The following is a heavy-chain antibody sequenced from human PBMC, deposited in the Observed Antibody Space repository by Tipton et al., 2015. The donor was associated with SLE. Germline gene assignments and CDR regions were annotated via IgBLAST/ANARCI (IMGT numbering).Heavy chain of an antibody. D-gene: IGHD5-24*01. CDR2: INPNSGGT. CDR1: GYTFTDHY. Sequence: VQLVQSGAEVKKPGASVKVSCKASGYTFTDHYMHWVRQAPGQGLEWKGWINPNSGGTNYAQKFQGRVTMARNTSISPAYMELSSLRSEDTAVYYCARGRQRWCRTPGYWGQGTLVTVSS. J-gene: IGHJ4*02. V-gene: IGHV1-2*02. CDR3: ARGRQRWCRTPGY.